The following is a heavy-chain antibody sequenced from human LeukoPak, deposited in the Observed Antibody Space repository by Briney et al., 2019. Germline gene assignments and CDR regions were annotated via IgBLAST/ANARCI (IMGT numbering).Heavy chain of an antibody. CDR2: IYYSGST. V-gene: IGHV4-59*01. D-gene: IGHD4-23*01. CDR3: ARVYGGNFDY. J-gene: IGHJ4*02. CDR1: GGSISSYY. Sequence: SETLSLTCTVSGGSISSYYWSWIRQPPGKGLEWVGYIYYSGSTNYNPSLKSRVTISVDTSKNQFSLKLSSVTAADTAVYYCARVYGGNFDYWGQGTLVTVSS.